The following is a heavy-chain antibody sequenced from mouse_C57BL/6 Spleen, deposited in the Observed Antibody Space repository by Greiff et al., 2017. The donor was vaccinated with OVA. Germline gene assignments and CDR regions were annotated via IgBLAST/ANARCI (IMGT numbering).Heavy chain of an antibody. V-gene: IGHV1-69*01. J-gene: IGHJ1*03. D-gene: IGHD4-1*01. CDR3: ARRTGTGYFDV. CDR2: IDPSDSYT. CDR1: GYTFTSYW. Sequence: QVQLQQPGAELVMPGASVTLSCTASGYTFTSYWMHWVKQTPGQGLEWIGEIDPSDSYTNYNPKFTGQSTLTVDQSSRAAYMQLSSLTSEDSAVDYCARRTGTGYFDVWGTGTTVTVSA.